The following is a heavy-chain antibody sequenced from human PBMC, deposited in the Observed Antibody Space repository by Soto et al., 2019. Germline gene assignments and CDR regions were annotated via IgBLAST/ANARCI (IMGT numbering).Heavy chain of an antibody. CDR1: GYSFSSYG. D-gene: IGHD3-22*01. CDR2: INTYNGNR. J-gene: IGHJ4*02. V-gene: IGHV1-18*01. Sequence: QVQLVQSGAELRKPGASVKVSCKASGYSFSSYGINWVRQAPGQGLEWMGWINTYNGNRNYAQKLEDRVTMTTATSTNTVYMELRSLKSDDTYIYYCARDRLRGYDSSGFYSWGQGTLVTVSS. CDR3: ARDRLRGYDSSGFYS.